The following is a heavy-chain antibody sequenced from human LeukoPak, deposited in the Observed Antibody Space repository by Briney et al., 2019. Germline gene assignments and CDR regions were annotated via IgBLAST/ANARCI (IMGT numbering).Heavy chain of an antibody. D-gene: IGHD3-3*01. CDR1: GFTVDDYA. CDR2: ISWNSGSI. J-gene: IGHJ3*02. V-gene: IGHV3-9*03. CDR3: AKVSSFGVDDAFDI. Sequence: SLRLSCAASGFTVDDYAMHWVRQAPRKGLEWVSGISWNSGSIGYADSVKGRFTISRDNAKNSLYLQMNSLRAEDMALYYCAKVSSFGVDDAFDIWGQGTMVTVSS.